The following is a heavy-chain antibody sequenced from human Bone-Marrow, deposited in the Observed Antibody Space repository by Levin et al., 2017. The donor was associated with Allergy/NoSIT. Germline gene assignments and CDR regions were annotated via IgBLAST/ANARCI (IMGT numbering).Heavy chain of an antibody. CDR2: IKGDGSEK. CDR3: ARNEV. V-gene: IGHV3-7*01. CDR1: GFTFSTSW. J-gene: IGHJ6*04. Sequence: LSLTCAASGFTFSTSWMAWVRQVPGKGLEWVANIKGDGSEKFYGDSVKGRFSISRDNAKNSLYLQMNSLRAEDTAVYYCARNEVWGKGTTVTVSS.